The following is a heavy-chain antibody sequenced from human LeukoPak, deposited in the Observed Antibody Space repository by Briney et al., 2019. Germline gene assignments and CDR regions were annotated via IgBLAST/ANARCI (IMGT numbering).Heavy chain of an antibody. V-gene: IGHV4-59*01. J-gene: IGHJ4*02. Sequence: TSETLSLTCTVSGGSISSYYRSWIRQPPGKGLEWSGDFYYSGSTNYNPSLKSRVTISVDTSKNQFSLKLSSVTAADTAVYYCARAPMTTVPYFDNWGQGTLVAVSS. D-gene: IGHD4-17*01. CDR3: ARAPMTTVPYFDN. CDR2: FYYSGST. CDR1: GGSISSYY.